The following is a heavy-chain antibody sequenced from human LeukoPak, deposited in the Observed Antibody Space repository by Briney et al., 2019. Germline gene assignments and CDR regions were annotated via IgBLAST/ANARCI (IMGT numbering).Heavy chain of an antibody. V-gene: IGHV3-74*01. J-gene: IGHJ4*02. CDR2: INTDGSST. D-gene: IGHD1-26*01. CDR1: GFTFSSYW. CDR3: ATQASVGY. Sequence: GGSLRLSYAASGFTFSSYWMLWVRQAPGKGLVWVSRINTDGSSTTYADSVKGRFTISRDNAKNTLYLQMNSLRAEDTAVYYCATQASVGYWGQGTLVTVSS.